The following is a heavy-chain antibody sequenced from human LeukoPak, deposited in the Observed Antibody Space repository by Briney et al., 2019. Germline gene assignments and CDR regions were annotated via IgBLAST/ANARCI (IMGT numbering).Heavy chain of an antibody. CDR3: ARGEAAAGIGFDY. J-gene: IGHJ4*02. D-gene: IGHD6-13*01. V-gene: IGHV1-8*02. Sequence: ASVKVSCKASGYTFTSYYIHWVRQATGQGLEWMGWMNPNSGNTGYAQKFQGRVTMTRNTSISTAYMELSSLRSEDTAVYYCARGEAAAGIGFDYWGQGTLVTVSS. CDR2: MNPNSGNT. CDR1: GYTFTSYY.